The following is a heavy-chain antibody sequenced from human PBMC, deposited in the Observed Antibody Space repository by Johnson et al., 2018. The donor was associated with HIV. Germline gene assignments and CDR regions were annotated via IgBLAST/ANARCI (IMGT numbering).Heavy chain of an antibody. Sequence: QVLLVESGGGVVQPGRSLRLSCAASGFIFTSHSMHWVRQAPGKGPEWVALISNDGIDKIYADSVKGRFTVSRDNSKNTLYLQMTSLTTEDTAVYYCARGNNSQSWAFDIWGQGTMVTVSS. V-gene: IGHV3-30*04. CDR2: ISNDGIDK. D-gene: IGHD2/OR15-2a*01. J-gene: IGHJ3*02. CDR3: ARGNNSQSWAFDI. CDR1: GFIFTSHS.